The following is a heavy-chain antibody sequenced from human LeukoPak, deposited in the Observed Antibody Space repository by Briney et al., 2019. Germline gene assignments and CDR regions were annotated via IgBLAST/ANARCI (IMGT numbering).Heavy chain of an antibody. J-gene: IGHJ6*03. CDR1: GFTFGNSA. CDR2: ISASGHYT. CDR3: TKDGSWGDYYFYFYSDV. D-gene: IGHD1-26*01. Sequence: WDLLLSCEASGFTFGNSAIAWVRQAPGRGLEWLSGISASGHYTYNAHSAKGRFTISKDNSKNTLYLQMNSLKVEDTAVYFCTKDGSWGDYYFYFYSDVWGKGTTVTVSS. V-gene: IGHV3-23*01.